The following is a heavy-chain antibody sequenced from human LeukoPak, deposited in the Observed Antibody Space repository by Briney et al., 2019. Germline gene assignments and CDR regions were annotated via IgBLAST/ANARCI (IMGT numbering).Heavy chain of an antibody. CDR2: IYYSGST. J-gene: IGHJ3*02. CDR3: ARHFRAFDI. V-gene: IGHV4-59*08. CDR1: GGSFSGYY. Sequence: KSSETLSLTCAVYGGSFSGYYWSWIRQPPGKGLEWIGYIYYSGSTNYNPSLKSRVTISVDTSKNQFSLKLSSATAADTAVYYCARHFRAFDIWGQGTMVTVSS.